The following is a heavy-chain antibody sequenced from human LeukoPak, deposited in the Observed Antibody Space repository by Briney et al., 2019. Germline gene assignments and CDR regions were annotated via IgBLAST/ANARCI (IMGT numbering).Heavy chain of an antibody. J-gene: IGHJ4*02. CDR3: ARQQHYDSSGYYDY. CDR1: GGSISSYY. D-gene: IGHD3-22*01. CDR2: IYYSGST. Sequence: SETLSLTCTVSGGSISSYYWSWIRQPPGKGLEWIGDIYYSGSTNYNPSLKSRVTISVDTSKNQFSLKLRSVAAADTAVYYCARQQHYDSSGYYDYWGQGTLVTVSS. V-gene: IGHV4-59*08.